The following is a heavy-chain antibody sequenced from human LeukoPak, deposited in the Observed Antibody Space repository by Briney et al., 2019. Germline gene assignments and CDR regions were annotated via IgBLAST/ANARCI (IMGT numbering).Heavy chain of an antibody. V-gene: IGHV4-59*11. D-gene: IGHD4/OR15-4a*01. CDR2: IYYSGTT. CDR3: ARMGAIAGASANPDH. CDR1: GGSISGHY. J-gene: IGHJ4*02. Sequence: SETLSLTCNVSGGSISGHYWSWIRQPPGKGLEWIGYIYYSGTTSYKPSLRSRVTMSVDTSKNQFSLRLNSVTAADTAVYYCARMGAIAGASANPDHWGQGTLVTVSS.